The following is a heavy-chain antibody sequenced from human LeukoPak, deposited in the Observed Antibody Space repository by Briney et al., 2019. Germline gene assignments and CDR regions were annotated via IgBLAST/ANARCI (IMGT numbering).Heavy chain of an antibody. Sequence: SVKVSCKASGGTFSSYVINWVRQAPGQGLEWMGGIIPIFGTANYAQKFQGRVTITADKSTSTAYMELSSLRSEDTAVYYCARDHPRAGLGEPIFDYWGQGTLVTVSS. V-gene: IGHV1-69*06. CDR2: IIPIFGTA. J-gene: IGHJ4*02. CDR1: GGTFSSYV. CDR3: ARDHPRAGLGEPIFDY. D-gene: IGHD3-10*01.